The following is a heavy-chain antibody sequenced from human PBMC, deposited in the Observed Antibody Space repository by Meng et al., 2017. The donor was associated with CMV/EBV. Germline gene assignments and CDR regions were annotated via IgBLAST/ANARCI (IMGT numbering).Heavy chain of an antibody. Sequence: GGSLRLSCAASGFTFSSYSMNWVRQAPGKGLEWVSSISSSSSYIYYADSVKGRFTISRDNAKNSLYLQMNSLRAEDTAVYYCARYCTNTGCYIYDYWGQGTLVTVSS. CDR1: GFTFSSYS. CDR3: ARYCTNTGCYIYDY. CDR2: ISSSSSYI. D-gene: IGHD2-2*02. V-gene: IGHV3-21*01. J-gene: IGHJ4*02.